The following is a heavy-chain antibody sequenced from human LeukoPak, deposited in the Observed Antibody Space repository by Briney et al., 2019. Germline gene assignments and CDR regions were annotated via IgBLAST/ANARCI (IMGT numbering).Heavy chain of an antibody. D-gene: IGHD3-9*01. V-gene: IGHV3-7*01. CDR3: QAEDGIRDFEWTKRHYFDY. CDR2: IKQDGSEK. Sequence: GGSLRLSCAASGFTFSSYWMSWVRRAPGKGLERVANIKQDGSEKYYVDSVKGRFTISRDNAKNSLYLQMNSLRAEDTAVFFFQAEDGIRDFEWTKRHYFDYWGQGTLVTVSS. CDR1: GFTFSSYW. J-gene: IGHJ4*02.